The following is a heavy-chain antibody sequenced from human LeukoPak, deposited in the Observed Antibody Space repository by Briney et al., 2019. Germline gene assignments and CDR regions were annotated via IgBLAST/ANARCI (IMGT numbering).Heavy chain of an antibody. J-gene: IGHJ4*02. CDR1: GFTFSTYG. Sequence: GGSLRLSCAASGFTFSTYGMHWVRQAPGKGLEWVAVISSDVSNKFYADSVKGRFTISRDNSKNTLYLQMNSLRAEDTAVYYCAKDWSSWGSFEYWGQGTLVSVSS. CDR2: ISSDVSNK. CDR3: AKDWSSWGSFEY. V-gene: IGHV3-30*18. D-gene: IGHD7-27*01.